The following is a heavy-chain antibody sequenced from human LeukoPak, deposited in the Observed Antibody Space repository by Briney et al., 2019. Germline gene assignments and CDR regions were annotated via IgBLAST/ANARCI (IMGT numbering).Heavy chain of an antibody. D-gene: IGHD3-10*01. J-gene: IGHJ6*03. CDR2: INHSGST. Sequence: SETLSLTCAVYGGSFSGYYWSWIRQPPGKGLEWIGEINHSGSTNYNPSLKSRVTISVDTSMNQFSLKLSSVTAADTAVYYCARLTKNDSGSFRFGKKKRGYMDVWGKGTTVTISS. V-gene: IGHV4-34*01. CDR1: GGSFSGYY. CDR3: ARLTKNDSGSFRFGKKKRGYMDV.